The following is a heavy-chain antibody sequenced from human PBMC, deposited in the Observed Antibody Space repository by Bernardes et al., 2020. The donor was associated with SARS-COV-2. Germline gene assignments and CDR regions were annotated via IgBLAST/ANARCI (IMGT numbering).Heavy chain of an antibody. CDR3: ARGGKFYSSGWYGY. Sequence: ASVKVSCKASGYTFTSYDINWVRQATGQGLEWMGWMNPTSGTTGYAQKFQGRVTMTRNTSISTAYMELSSLRSEDTAVYYCARGGKFYSSGWYGYWGQGTLVTVSS. D-gene: IGHD6-19*01. V-gene: IGHV1-8*01. CDR1: GYTFTSYD. CDR2: MNPTSGTT. J-gene: IGHJ4*02.